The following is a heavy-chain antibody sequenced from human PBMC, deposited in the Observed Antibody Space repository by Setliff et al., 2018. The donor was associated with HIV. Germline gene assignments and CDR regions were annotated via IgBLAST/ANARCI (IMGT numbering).Heavy chain of an antibody. CDR2: ISAYNGNT. J-gene: IGHJ6*03. Sequence: ASVKVSCKASGYIFSTYGISWVRQAPGQGLEWMGWISAYNGNTNYAQKLQGRVTMTTDKSTSTAYMELSSLRSEDTAVYYCAREPGRGSSWYVGFSYYYYYMDVWGKGTTVTVSS. CDR1: GYIFSTYG. CDR3: AREPGRGSSWYVGFSYYYYYMDV. D-gene: IGHD6-13*01. V-gene: IGHV1-18*01.